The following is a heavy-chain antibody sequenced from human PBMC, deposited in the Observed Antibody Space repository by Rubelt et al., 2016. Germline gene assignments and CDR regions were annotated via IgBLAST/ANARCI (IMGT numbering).Heavy chain of an antibody. J-gene: IGHJ4*02. V-gene: IGHV3-30*03. D-gene: IGHD4-23*01. CDR1: GFTFSSYG. CDR2: ISYDGSNK. Sequence: ESGGGVVQPGRSLRLSCAASGFTFSSYGMHWVRQAPGKGLEWVAVISYDGSNKYYADSVKGRFTISRDNSKNTLYLQMNSLRAEDTAVYYCARARYGGNSGSYFDYWGQGTLVTVSS. CDR3: ARARYGGNSGSYFDY.